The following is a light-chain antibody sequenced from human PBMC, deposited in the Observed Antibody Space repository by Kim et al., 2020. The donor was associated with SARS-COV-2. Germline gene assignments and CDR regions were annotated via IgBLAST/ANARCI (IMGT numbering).Light chain of an antibody. CDR1: QSISTY. J-gene: IGKJ2*01. Sequence: DIQMTQSPSSLSASVGDRVTITCRASQSISTYLNWYQQSPGKAPNLLISGASSLQSGVPSKFSGSGSGTEFTLTISSLQPEDFATYYCQQSYATPPTFGQGTKLEI. CDR3: QQSYATPPT. V-gene: IGKV1-39*01. CDR2: GAS.